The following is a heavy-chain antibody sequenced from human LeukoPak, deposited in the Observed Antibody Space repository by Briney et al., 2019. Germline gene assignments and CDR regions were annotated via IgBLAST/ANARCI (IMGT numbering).Heavy chain of an antibody. CDR2: VNAYNGDT. CDR3: ARVTLHDYGSGRYAFDI. D-gene: IGHD3-10*01. CDR1: GYTFINYG. Sequence: ASVKVSCKASGYTFINYGITWVRQAPGQGLEWMGWVNAYNGDTNYRQNFQGRVTVTTDTSTSTGYMEVKSLRSDDTAVYYCARVTLHDYGSGRYAFDIWGQGTMVTVSS. V-gene: IGHV1-18*01. J-gene: IGHJ3*02.